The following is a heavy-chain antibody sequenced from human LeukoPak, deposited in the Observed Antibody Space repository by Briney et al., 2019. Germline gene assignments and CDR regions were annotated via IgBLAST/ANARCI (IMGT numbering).Heavy chain of an antibody. V-gene: IGHV4-39*01. CDR2: IYYSGST. CDR3: ARHAVAASLTGYYWHWFDP. Sequence: PSETLSLTCTVSGGSISSSSYYWGWIRQPPGKGLEWIGSIYYSGSTYYNPSLKSRVTISVDTSKNQFSLKLSSVTAADTAVYYCARHAVAASLTGYYWHWFDPWGQGTLATVSS. D-gene: IGHD3-9*01. CDR1: GGSISSSSYY. J-gene: IGHJ5*02.